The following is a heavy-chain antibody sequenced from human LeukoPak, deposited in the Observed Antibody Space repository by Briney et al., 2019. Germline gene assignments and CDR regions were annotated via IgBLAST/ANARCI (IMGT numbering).Heavy chain of an antibody. D-gene: IGHD3-10*01. Sequence: GGSLRLSCAASGFTFSNYGMHWVRQAPGKGLEWVATVSYDGSKKYYADSVKGRFTISRDNSKNTLYLQMNSLRAEDTAVYYCAKVDRDYYGSGSVDYWGQGTLVTVSS. V-gene: IGHV3-30*18. CDR2: VSYDGSKK. J-gene: IGHJ4*02. CDR1: GFTFSNYG. CDR3: AKVDRDYYGSGSVDY.